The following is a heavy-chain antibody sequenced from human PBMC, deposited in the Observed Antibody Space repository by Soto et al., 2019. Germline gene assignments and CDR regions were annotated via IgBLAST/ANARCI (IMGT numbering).Heavy chain of an antibody. J-gene: IGHJ4*02. CDR1: GYSISSVDY. V-gene: IGHV4-38-2*01. CDR3: ARPRTVFGAVEY. CDR2: IYRSGYT. D-gene: IGHD3-3*01. Sequence: LSLTCAVAGYSISSVDYWGWIRQPPGKGLEWIGSIYRSGYTYYNPSLKSRVTISLDTSKNQFSLNLTSVTAADTAVYYCARPRTVFGAVEYWGLGTLVTVSS.